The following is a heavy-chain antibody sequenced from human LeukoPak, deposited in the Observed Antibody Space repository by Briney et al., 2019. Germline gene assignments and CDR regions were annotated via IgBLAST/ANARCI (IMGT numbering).Heavy chain of an antibody. V-gene: IGHV4-39*07. CDR1: GGSISSSSYY. J-gene: IGHJ6*03. CDR3: ARGGTMIRGIMYYYYYMDV. Sequence: PSETLSLTCTVSGGSISSSSYYWGWIRQPPGKGLEWIGSIYYSGSTYYNPSLKSRVTISVGTSKNQFSLKMNYVTAADTAVYYCARGGTMIRGIMYYYYYMDVWGKGTTVTISS. CDR2: IYYSGST. D-gene: IGHD3-10*01.